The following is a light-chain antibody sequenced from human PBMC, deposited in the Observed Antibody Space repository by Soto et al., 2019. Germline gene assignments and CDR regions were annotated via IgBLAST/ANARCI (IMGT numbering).Light chain of an antibody. V-gene: IGKV3-20*01. J-gene: IGKJ5*01. CDR3: QQFGNSPPAIT. CDR2: SAS. Sequence: IVLTQSPGTLSLSPGERATLSCRASQSVSSSYLVWYQQKTGQAPRLLIYSASTRATGIPDRFSGSVSGTDFTLTISRLEPDDFALYYCQQFGNSPPAITFGHGTRLELK. CDR1: QSVSSSY.